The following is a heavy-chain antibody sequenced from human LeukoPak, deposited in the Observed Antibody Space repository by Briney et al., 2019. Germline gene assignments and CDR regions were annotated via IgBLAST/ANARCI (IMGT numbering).Heavy chain of an antibody. V-gene: IGHV1-2*02. Sequence: ASVTVSFTSSGYTFTFYYMHWVRQAPGQGHGWMGWINPNSGGTNYAQKFQCRVTMTRDTSISTAYMELSRLRSDDTAVYYCARAEMATIYYFDYWGQGTLVTVSS. CDR2: INPNSGGT. J-gene: IGHJ4*02. CDR3: ARAEMATIYYFDY. CDR1: GYTFTFYY. D-gene: IGHD5-24*01.